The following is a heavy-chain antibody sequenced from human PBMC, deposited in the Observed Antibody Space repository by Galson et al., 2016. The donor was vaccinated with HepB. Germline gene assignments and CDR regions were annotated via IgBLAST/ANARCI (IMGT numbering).Heavy chain of an antibody. D-gene: IGHD2-15*01. Sequence: SGAEVKKPGESLKISCKDSGYSFTSYWIGWARQMPGKGLEWMGIIYPGDSDTRYSPSFQGQVTISADKSISTAYLQGSSLKASDTAMYYCARLPRGVVVVASYFDYWGQGTLVTVSS. CDR3: ARLPRGVVVVASYFDY. V-gene: IGHV5-51*01. CDR1: GYSFTSYW. J-gene: IGHJ4*02. CDR2: IYPGDSDT.